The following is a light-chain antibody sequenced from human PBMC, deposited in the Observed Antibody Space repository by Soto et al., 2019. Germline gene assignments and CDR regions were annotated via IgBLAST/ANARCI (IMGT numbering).Light chain of an antibody. CDR3: ALWDDSLNRWV. CDR2: SDN. J-gene: IGLJ3*02. Sequence: QLVLTQPPSASGTPGQRVTISCSGRSSNIGVNAVNWYQQLPGTAPKLLIYSDNQRPSGVPDRFSGSKSGTSASLAISGLQSEDEADYYCALWDDSLNRWVFGGGTKLTVL. V-gene: IGLV1-44*01. CDR1: SSNIGVNA.